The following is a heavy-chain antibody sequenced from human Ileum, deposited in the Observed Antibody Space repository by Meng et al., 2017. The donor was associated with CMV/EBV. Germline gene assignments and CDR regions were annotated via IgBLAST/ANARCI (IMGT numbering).Heavy chain of an antibody. V-gene: IGHV3-74*01. J-gene: IGHJ4*02. CDR3: IKGDSGYLVD. CDR2: IKTDERNA. D-gene: IGHD5-12*01. Sequence: CGGTSGVTYSSCRRHWGRGSAGKELVGGSRIKTDERNANYANAGKGRITISRDNAKNTLYLQMNNLRAEDTAVYYCIKGDSGYLVDWGQGTLVTVSS. CDR1: GVTYSSCR.